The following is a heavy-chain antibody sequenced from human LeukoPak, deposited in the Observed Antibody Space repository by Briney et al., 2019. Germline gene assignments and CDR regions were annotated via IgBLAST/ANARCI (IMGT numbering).Heavy chain of an antibody. D-gene: IGHD3-22*01. Sequence: PSETLSLTCTVSGGSISSGGYYWSWIRQHPGKGLEWIGYIYYSGSTYYNPSFKSRVTISVDTSKNQFSLKLSSVTAADTAVYYCARDQPYYDSSGYYRGSFFDYWGQGTLVTVPS. CDR2: IYYSGST. CDR1: GGSISSGGYY. CDR3: ARDQPYYDSSGYYRGSFFDY. V-gene: IGHV4-31*03. J-gene: IGHJ4*02.